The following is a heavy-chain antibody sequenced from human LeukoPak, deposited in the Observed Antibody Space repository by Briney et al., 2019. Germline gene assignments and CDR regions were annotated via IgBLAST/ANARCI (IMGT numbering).Heavy chain of an antibody. V-gene: IGHV1-69*01. CDR2: IIPIFGTA. J-gene: IGHJ5*02. Sequence: SVKVSCKASGCTFSSYAISWVRQAPGPGLEWMGGIIPIFGTANYAQKFQGRVTITADESTSTAYMELSSLRSEDTAVYYCASSTSFGQYNWFDPWGQGTLVTVSS. CDR3: ASSTSFGQYNWFDP. CDR1: GCTFSSYA. D-gene: IGHD2-2*01.